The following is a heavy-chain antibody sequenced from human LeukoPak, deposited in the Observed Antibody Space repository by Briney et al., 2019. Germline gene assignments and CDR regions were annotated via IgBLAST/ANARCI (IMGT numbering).Heavy chain of an antibody. CDR3: ARDLSWNTADR. D-gene: IGHD1/OR15-1a*01. CDR2: INPDGTTT. V-gene: IGHV3-74*01. Sequence: PGGSLTLSCTASGFIFTSYAMSWIRQAPGKGPVWVSRINPDGTTTDYADCVKGRFNISRDNAKNLLYLQMNGLRAGDTAVYYCARDLSWNTADRWGQGTLVTVSS. J-gene: IGHJ5*02. CDR1: GFIFTSYA.